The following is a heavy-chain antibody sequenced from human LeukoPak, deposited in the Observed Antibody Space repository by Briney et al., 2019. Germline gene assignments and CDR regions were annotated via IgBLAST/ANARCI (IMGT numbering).Heavy chain of an antibody. CDR2: ISSSSSTI. J-gene: IGHJ4*02. CDR1: GFTFSSYS. Sequence: GGSLRLSCAASGFTFSSYSMNWVRQAPGKGLEWVPYISSSSSTIYYADSVKGRFTISRDNAKNSLYLQMNSLRDEDTAVYYCARDRRFLEWLLQDAVGFNFDYWGQGTLVTVSS. CDR3: ARDRRFLEWLLQDAVGFNFDY. V-gene: IGHV3-48*02. D-gene: IGHD3-3*01.